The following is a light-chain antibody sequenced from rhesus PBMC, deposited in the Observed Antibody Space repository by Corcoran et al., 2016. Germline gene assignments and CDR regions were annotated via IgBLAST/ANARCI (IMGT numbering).Light chain of an antibody. CDR2: GAS. J-gene: IGKJ3*01. Sequence: QVILTQSPATLSLSPGERATLSCRASQSVSSYLAWYQPKPGQAPRLLIYGASSRATGIPDRFSGSGSGTEFTLTISSLEPEDFAVYYCQKYSSSPFTFGPGTKLDIK. CDR3: QKYSSSPFT. V-gene: IGKV3-53*01. CDR1: QSVSSY.